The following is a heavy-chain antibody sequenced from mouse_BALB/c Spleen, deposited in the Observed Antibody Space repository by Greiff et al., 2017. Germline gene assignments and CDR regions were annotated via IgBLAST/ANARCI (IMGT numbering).Heavy chain of an antibody. CDR3: ARGIYYDYDAWFAY. V-gene: IGHV5-4*02. Sequence: EVQVVESGGGLVKPGGSLKLSCAASGFTFSDYYMYWVRQTPEKRLEWVATISDGGSYTYYPDTVTGRFTISRDNAKNTLYLEMSSLRSEDTAMYYCARGIYYDYDAWFAYWGQGTLVTVSA. CDR1: GFTFSDYY. CDR2: ISDGGSYT. J-gene: IGHJ3*01. D-gene: IGHD2-4*01.